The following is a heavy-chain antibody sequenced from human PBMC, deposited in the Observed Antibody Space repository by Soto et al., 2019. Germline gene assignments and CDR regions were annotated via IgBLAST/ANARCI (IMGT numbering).Heavy chain of an antibody. CDR1: GFTFSDFN. D-gene: IGHD2-21*01. J-gene: IGHJ5*02. CDR3: AKETFFFESRTSYSAQRPRWFDP. CDR2: ISSSGRST. Sequence: PGGSLRLSCAASGFTFSDFNMNWVRQAPGKGLEWISYISSSGRSTYYADSVKGRFTISRDNANNSSFLQMNSLVDEDSAVYYCAKETFFFESRTSYSAQRPRWFDPWGPGTLVTVSS. V-gene: IGHV3-48*02.